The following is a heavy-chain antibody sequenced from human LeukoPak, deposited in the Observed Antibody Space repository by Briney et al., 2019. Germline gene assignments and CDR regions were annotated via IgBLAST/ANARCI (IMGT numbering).Heavy chain of an antibody. CDR1: GFSFIGYA. CDR3: AKDLTGSGSYYGAFDI. Sequence: GGSLRLSCAASGFSFIGYAMSWVRQAPGKGLEWVSGISNSGGRIYLADSVKGRFTISRDNSKNTLYLQMNSLRAEDTAVYYCAKDLTGSGSYYGAFDIWGQGTMVTVSS. J-gene: IGHJ3*02. V-gene: IGHV3-23*01. CDR2: ISNSGGRI. D-gene: IGHD3-10*01.